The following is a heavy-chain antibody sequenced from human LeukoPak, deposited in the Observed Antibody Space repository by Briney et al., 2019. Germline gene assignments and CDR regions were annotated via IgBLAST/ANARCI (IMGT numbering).Heavy chain of an antibody. CDR2: IYYSGST. J-gene: IGHJ4*02. CDR3: ARDRGGDGYNSDYFDY. Sequence: PSETLSLTCTVSGGSISISSYYWGWLRQPPGKGLEWIGSIYYSGSTYYNPSLKSRVTISVDTSKNQFSLQLNSVTPEDTAVYYCARDRGGDGYNSDYFDYWGQGTLVTVSS. CDR1: GGSISISSYY. V-gene: IGHV4-39*07. D-gene: IGHD5-24*01.